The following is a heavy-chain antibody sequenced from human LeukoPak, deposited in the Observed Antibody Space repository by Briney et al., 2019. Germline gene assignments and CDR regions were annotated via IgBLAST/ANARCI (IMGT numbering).Heavy chain of an antibody. Sequence: SETLSLTCIVSGGSISSYHWSWIRQPPGKGLDWIGNIYYSGSTYYNPSLKSRITISVDTSQNQFSLKLTSVTAADTAVYYCARNNIGTRTYDYWGQGTLVTVSS. CDR3: ARNNIGTRTYDY. CDR1: GGSISSYH. CDR2: IYYSGST. J-gene: IGHJ4*02. V-gene: IGHV4-59*04. D-gene: IGHD1/OR15-1a*01.